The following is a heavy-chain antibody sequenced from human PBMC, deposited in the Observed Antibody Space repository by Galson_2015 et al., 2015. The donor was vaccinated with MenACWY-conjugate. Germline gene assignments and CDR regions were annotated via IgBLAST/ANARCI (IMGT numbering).Heavy chain of an antibody. J-gene: IGHJ4*02. CDR1: GFAFKSYW. CDR2: INSDGTNR. CDR3: VRDKRSQWLPENYFDY. Sequence: SLRLSCAASGFAFKSYWMHWVRQGPGRGLEWVSRINSDGTNRKYADSVKGRFTISRDNAKNTVSLEMNNLRAEDTAIYYCVRDKRSQWLPENYFDYWGQGTLVTVSS. D-gene: IGHD3-22*01. V-gene: IGHV3-74*03.